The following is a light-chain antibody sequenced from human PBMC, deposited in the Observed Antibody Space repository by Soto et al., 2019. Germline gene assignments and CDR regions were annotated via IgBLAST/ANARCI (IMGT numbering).Light chain of an antibody. Sequence: EIVLTQSPGTLSLSPGERATLSCRASQSVSSSYLAWYQQKPGQAPRHLIYGASSRATGIPDRFSGSGSGTDCTLTMSRLEPEDFAVYYCQQYGSSPLTFGQGTKVEIK. J-gene: IGKJ1*01. CDR3: QQYGSSPLT. CDR2: GAS. CDR1: QSVSSSY. V-gene: IGKV3-20*01.